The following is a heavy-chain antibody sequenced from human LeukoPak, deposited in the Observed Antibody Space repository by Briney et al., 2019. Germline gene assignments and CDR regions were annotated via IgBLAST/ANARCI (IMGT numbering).Heavy chain of an antibody. CDR1: AFTFSTYG. CDR2: ISGSGGST. CDR3: AKSSYYDVSGYYREYYFDY. D-gene: IGHD3-22*01. V-gene: IGHV3-23*01. Sequence: GGSLRLSCAASAFTFSTYGMTWVRQAPGKWLEWVSSISGSGGSTYYADTVKGRVTVSRDNSKSTLFLQMNSLRAEDTAVYYCAKSSYYDVSGYYREYYFDYWGQGTLVTVSS. J-gene: IGHJ4*02.